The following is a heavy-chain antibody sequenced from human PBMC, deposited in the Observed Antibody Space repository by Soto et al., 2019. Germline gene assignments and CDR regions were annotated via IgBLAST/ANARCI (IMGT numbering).Heavy chain of an antibody. V-gene: IGHV1-2*02. CDR1: GYTFTDYY. Sequence: ASVKVSCKTSGYTFTDYYMHWVRQAPGQGFEWVGGINPKSGGPKYVPKFQGRVTVTRDTSTSTAYMELNRLTSDDTAVYYCARENCGKASGIKGFDSWGQGTLVTVSS. CDR2: INPKSGGP. J-gene: IGHJ4*02. D-gene: IGHD2-21*01. CDR3: ARENCGKASGIKGFDS.